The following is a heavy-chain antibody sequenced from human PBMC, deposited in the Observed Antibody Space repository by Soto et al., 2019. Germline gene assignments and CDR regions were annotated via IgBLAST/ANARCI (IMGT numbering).Heavy chain of an antibody. Sequence: QVQLVESGGGVVQPGRSLRLSCAASGFTFSSYGMHWVRQAPGKGLEWVAVISYDGSNKYYADSVKGRFTISRDNSKNTLYLQMNSLRAVDTAVYYCAKEGGGYYYYGMDVWGQGTTVTVSS. V-gene: IGHV3-30*18. J-gene: IGHJ6*02. D-gene: IGHD3-16*01. CDR1: GFTFSSYG. CDR2: ISYDGSNK. CDR3: AKEGGGYYYYGMDV.